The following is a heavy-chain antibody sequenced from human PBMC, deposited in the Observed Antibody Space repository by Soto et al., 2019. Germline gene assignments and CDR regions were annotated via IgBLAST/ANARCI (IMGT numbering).Heavy chain of an antibody. CDR3: ARGGVGLRIARWYFDL. D-gene: IGHD2-21*01. J-gene: IGHJ2*01. CDR2: INHSGST. V-gene: IGHV4-34*01. CDR1: GGSFSGYY. Sequence: QVQLQQWGAGLLKPSETLSLTCAVYGGSFSGYYWSWIRQTPGKGLEWIGEINHSGSTNYNPSLKSRVTISVDTSKNQFSLKLSSVTAADTAVYYCARGGVGLRIARWYFDLWGRGTLVTVSS.